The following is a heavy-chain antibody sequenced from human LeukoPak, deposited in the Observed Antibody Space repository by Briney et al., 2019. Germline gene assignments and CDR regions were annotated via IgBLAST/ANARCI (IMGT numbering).Heavy chain of an antibody. Sequence: SETLSLTCTVSGASISSSSNHWGWIRQTPGKGLEWIGDISYSGITYYNPSLKSRVTISVDTSKNQFSLKLSSVTAADTAVYYCARDYGSGSSIYYYYYHMDVWGKGTTVTVSS. V-gene: IGHV4-39*07. CDR1: GASISSSSNH. CDR2: ISYSGIT. CDR3: ARDYGSGSSIYYYYYHMDV. D-gene: IGHD3-10*01. J-gene: IGHJ6*03.